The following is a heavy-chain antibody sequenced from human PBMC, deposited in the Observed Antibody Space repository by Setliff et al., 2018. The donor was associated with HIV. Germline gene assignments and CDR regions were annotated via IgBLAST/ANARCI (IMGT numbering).Heavy chain of an antibody. CDR2: IKQDGSEN. Sequence: GSLRLSCAASGFTFSSRWMTWVRQAPGKGLEGVANIKQDGSENYFVDSVKGRFTISRANTRSSLFLHMDSLTAEDTAVYYCAREAMSRDGYSYFDYWGQGTLVTVSS. CDR3: AREAMSRDGYSYFDY. D-gene: IGHD5-12*01. V-gene: IGHV3-7*01. J-gene: IGHJ4*02. CDR1: GFTFSSRW.